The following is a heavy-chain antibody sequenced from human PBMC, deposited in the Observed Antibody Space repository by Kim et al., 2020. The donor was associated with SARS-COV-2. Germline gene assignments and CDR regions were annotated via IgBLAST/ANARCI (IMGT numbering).Heavy chain of an antibody. D-gene: IGHD3-9*01. Sequence: GGSLRLSCAASGFTVSSNYMSWVRQAPGKGLEWVSVIYSGGSTYYADSVKGRFTISRDNSKNTLYLQMNSLRAEDTAVYYCARGAGNVLRYFDWPFPFDYWGQGTLVTVSS. CDR3: ARGAGNVLRYFDWPFPFDY. CDR1: GFTVSSNY. CDR2: IYSGGST. J-gene: IGHJ4*02. V-gene: IGHV3-53*01.